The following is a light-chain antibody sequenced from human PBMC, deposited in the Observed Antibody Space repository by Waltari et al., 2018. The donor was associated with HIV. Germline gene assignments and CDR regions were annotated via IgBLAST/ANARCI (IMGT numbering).Light chain of an antibody. CDR1: TTVIGGYNY. V-gene: IGLV2-14*03. CDR3: CSYTKLTTHYVL. CDR2: GVS. Sequence: QSALTHPASVSGSPAQSITIPCIGTTTVIGGYNYVSWYQRHPDKAPKLIIFGVSNRPSGISSRFSGSKSGNTASLTISGLQAEDEADYYCCSYTKLTTHYVLFGGGTKLTVL. J-gene: IGLJ2*01.